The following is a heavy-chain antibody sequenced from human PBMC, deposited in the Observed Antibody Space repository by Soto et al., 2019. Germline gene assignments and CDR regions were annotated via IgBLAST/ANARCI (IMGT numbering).Heavy chain of an antibody. J-gene: IGHJ6*03. Sequence: PWGSLRLSCAASGFTFSSYAMSWVRQAPGKGLEWVSAISGSGGSTYYADSVKGRFTISRDNSKNTLYLQMNSLRAEDTAVYYCASALQDYDYYYMDVWGKGTTVTVSS. CDR2: ISGSGGST. CDR3: ASALQDYDYYYMDV. CDR1: GFTFSSYA. V-gene: IGHV3-23*01.